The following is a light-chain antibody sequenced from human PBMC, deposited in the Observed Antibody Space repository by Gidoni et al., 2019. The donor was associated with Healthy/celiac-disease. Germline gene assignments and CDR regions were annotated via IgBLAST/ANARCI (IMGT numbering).Light chain of an antibody. CDR2: GAS. CDR1: QSVSSCY. Sequence: EIVLTQSPGTLSLSPGERATLSCRASQSVSSCYLAWYQQKPGQAPRLLSYGASSRATGIPDRFSGSGSGTDFTLTISRLEPEDFAVYYCQQYGSSPRFGQGTKLEIK. J-gene: IGKJ2*03. CDR3: QQYGSSPR. V-gene: IGKV3-20*01.